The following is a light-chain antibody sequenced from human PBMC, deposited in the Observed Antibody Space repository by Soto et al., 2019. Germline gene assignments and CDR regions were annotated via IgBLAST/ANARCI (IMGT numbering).Light chain of an antibody. Sequence: QSVLTQPPSASGSPGQWVTISCSGSSSNFGSNSVSWYQHLRGTAPRLLIDSNNQRPAGDPDRFSGSNSGTSAALAISGLQAEDEAEYYCAAWDDSLKGPVFGGGTKLTVL. V-gene: IGLV1-44*01. CDR2: SNN. CDR1: SSNFGSNS. J-gene: IGLJ3*02. CDR3: AAWDDSLKGPV.